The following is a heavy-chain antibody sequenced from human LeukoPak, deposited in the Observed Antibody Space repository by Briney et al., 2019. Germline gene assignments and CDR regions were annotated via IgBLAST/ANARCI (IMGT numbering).Heavy chain of an antibody. Sequence: NPGGSLRLSCTTSGFTFGDYAMSWFSQAPGKGLEWVGFIRNKAYGGTAEYAASVKGRFSLSRDDSKSIGYLQMNSLKTEDTAVYYCNAGGSYYGDYWGQGTLVTVSS. V-gene: IGHV3-49*05. CDR1: GFTFGDYA. CDR2: IRNKAYGGTA. J-gene: IGHJ4*02. CDR3: NAGGSYYGDY. D-gene: IGHD1-26*01.